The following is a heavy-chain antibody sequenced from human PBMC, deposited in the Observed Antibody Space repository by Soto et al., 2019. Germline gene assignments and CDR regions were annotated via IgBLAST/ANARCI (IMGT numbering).Heavy chain of an antibody. CDR2: INHSGST. D-gene: IGHD6-6*01. CDR1: GGSFSGYY. V-gene: IGHV4-34*01. Sequence: SETLSLTCAVYGGSFSGYYWSWIRQPPGKGLEWIGEINHSGSTNYNPSLKSRVTISVDTSKNQFSLKLSSVTAADTAVYYCARDRRSSSNYYYYGKDVWGQGTTVTVSS. CDR3: ARDRRSSSNYYYYGKDV. J-gene: IGHJ6*02.